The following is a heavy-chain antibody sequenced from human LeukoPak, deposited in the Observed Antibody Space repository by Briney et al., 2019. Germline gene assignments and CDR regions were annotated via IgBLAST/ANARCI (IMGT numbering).Heavy chain of an antibody. D-gene: IGHD3-10*01. CDR3: ARGIKYYYGSGTYHYFDF. J-gene: IGHJ4*02. CDR1: GGSISSGGYY. CDR2: IYYSGST. Sequence: SQTLSLTCTVSGGSISSGGYYWSWIRQHPGKGLEWIGYIYYSGSTNYNPSLKSRVTMLVDTSKNQFSLKLSSVTAADTAVYYCARGIKYYYGSGTYHYFDFWGQGTLVTVSS. V-gene: IGHV4-31*03.